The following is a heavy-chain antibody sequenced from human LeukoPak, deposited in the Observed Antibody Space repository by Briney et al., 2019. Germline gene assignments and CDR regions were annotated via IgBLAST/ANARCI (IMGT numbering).Heavy chain of an antibody. CDR3: AKQEDIWFGELLPVDY. Sequence: GGSLRLSCAASGFTFSSYGMSWVRQAPGKGLGWVSAISGSGGSTYYADSVKGRFTISRDNSKNTLYLQMNSLRAEDTAVYYCAKQEDIWFGELLPVDYWGQGTLVTVSS. J-gene: IGHJ4*02. CDR1: GFTFSSYG. CDR2: ISGSGGST. V-gene: IGHV3-23*01. D-gene: IGHD3-10*01.